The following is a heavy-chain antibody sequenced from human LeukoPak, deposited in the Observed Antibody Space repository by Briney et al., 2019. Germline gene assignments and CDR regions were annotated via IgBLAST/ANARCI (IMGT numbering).Heavy chain of an antibody. CDR2: ISSGSSYI. D-gene: IGHD5-12*01. CDR1: GFTFSSYS. V-gene: IGHV3-21*01. J-gene: IGHJ6*03. Sequence: PGGSPRLSCAASGFTFSSYSMNWVRQAPGKGLEWVSSISSGSSYIYYADSVKGRFTISRDNAKNSLYLQMNSLSAEDTAVYYCACTSGYDFSSYYYYYMDVWGKGTTVTVSS. CDR3: ACTSGYDFSSYYYYYMDV.